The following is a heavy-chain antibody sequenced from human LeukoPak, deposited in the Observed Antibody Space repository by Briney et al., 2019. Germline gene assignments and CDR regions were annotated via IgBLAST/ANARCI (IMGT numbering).Heavy chain of an antibody. CDR2: MYYSGST. V-gene: IGHV4-31*03. CDR1: GVSISSDKYY. D-gene: IGHD2-21*01. J-gene: IGHJ3*02. Sequence: SETLSLTCTVSGVSISSDKYYWSWIRQRPGKGLEWIGYMYYSGSTSYNPSLKSRVSISLGTPKNQFSLKLTSVTAADTAVYYCATPYCGTISCPDVFDIWGQGTMVTVSS. CDR3: ATPYCGTISCPDVFDI.